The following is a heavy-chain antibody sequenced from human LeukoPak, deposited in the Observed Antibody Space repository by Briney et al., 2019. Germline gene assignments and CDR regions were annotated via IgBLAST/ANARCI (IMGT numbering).Heavy chain of an antibody. CDR2: LYHSGNI. CDR1: GDSINSGGYS. V-gene: IGHV4-30-2*01. CDR3: ARDRIDAFDL. J-gene: IGHJ3*01. Sequence: SETLSLTCAVSGDSINSGGYSWNWIRQAPGKGLEWIGRLYHSGNIYYNPSLNSRVTISVDRSKNQLSLSLSSVTAADTAVYFCARDRIDAFDLWGQGTMVTVSS.